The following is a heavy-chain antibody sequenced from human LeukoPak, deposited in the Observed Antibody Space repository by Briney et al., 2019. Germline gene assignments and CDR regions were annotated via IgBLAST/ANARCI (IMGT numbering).Heavy chain of an antibody. D-gene: IGHD3-22*01. CDR1: GGSISSSSYY. J-gene: IGHJ4*02. V-gene: IGHV4-39*01. CDR3: ARQDIGSGYYDY. Sequence: SETLSLTCTVSGGSISSSSYYWGWIRQPPGKGLEWIGSIYYSGSTYYNPSLKSRVTISVDTFKNQFSLKVSSVTAADTAVYYCARQDIGSGYYDYWGQGTLVTVSS. CDR2: IYYSGST.